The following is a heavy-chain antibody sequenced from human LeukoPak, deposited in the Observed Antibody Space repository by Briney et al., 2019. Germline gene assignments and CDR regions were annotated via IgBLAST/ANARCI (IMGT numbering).Heavy chain of an antibody. J-gene: IGHJ5*02. D-gene: IGHD2-2*01. CDR1: GGTFSSYA. CDR2: IIPIFGTA. V-gene: IGHV1-69*05. CDR3: ARVNIVRYCSSTSCLNWFDP. Sequence: ASVKVSCKASGGTFSSYAISWLRQAPGQGLEWMGGIIPIFGTANYAQKFQGRVTITTDESTSTAYMELSSLRSEDTAVYYCARVNIVRYCSSTSCLNWFDPWGQGTLVTVSS.